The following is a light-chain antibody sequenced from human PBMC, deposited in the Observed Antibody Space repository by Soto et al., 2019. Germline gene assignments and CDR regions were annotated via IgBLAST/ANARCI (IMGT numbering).Light chain of an antibody. CDR3: CSYAGGTIYYV. CDR2: EVN. Sequence: QSALTQPASVSGSPGQSITISCTGTSSDVVSNYLVSWYQQHPGKAPKLMIYEVNKRPSGVSDRFSGSKSGNTASLTISGLQAEDEADYYCCSYAGGTIYYVLGTGTKVTVL. V-gene: IGLV2-23*02. J-gene: IGLJ1*01. CDR1: SSDVVSNYL.